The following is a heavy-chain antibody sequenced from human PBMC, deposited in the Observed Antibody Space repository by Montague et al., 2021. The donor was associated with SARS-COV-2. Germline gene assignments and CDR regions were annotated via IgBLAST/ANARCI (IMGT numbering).Heavy chain of an antibody. CDR1: GYTLTELS. CDR3: ATVAPLRYFDWFVY. V-gene: IGHV1-24*01. J-gene: IGHJ5*01. CDR2: FDPEDGET. D-gene: IGHD3-9*01. Sequence: SVKVSCKVSGYTLTELSMHWVRQAPGKGLEWMGGFDPEDGETIYAQKFQGRVTMTEDTSTDTAYMELSSLRSKDTAVYYCATVAPLRYFDWFVYWGQGTLVTVSS.